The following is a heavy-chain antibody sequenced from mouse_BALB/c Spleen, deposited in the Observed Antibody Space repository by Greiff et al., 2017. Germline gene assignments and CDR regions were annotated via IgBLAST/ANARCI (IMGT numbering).Heavy chain of an antibody. D-gene: IGHD1-1*01. Sequence: EVQGVESGGGLVKPGGSLKLSCAASGFTFSDYYMYWVRQTPEKRLEWVATISDGGSYTYYPDSVKGRFTISRDNAKNNLYLQMSSLKSEDTAMYYCARDRGLRGFYYAMDYWGQGTSVTVSS. J-gene: IGHJ4*01. V-gene: IGHV5-4*02. CDR1: GFTFSDYY. CDR3: ARDRGLRGFYYAMDY. CDR2: ISDGGSYT.